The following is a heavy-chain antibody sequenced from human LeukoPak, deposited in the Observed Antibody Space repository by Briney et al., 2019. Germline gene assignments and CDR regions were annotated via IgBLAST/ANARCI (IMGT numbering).Heavy chain of an antibody. D-gene: IGHD6-6*01. CDR2: INNSGGSP. Sequence: GGSLTLSCAASGFTFSSYAMSWLRQAPGKGLEWVSTINNSGGSPFHADSVKGRFTISRDNSKNTVYLQMTSRRAEDTAVYYCARERNSIAGRPRGNWFDPWGQGTLVTVYS. J-gene: IGHJ5*02. V-gene: IGHV3-23*01. CDR1: GFTFSSYA. CDR3: ARERNSIAGRPRGNWFDP.